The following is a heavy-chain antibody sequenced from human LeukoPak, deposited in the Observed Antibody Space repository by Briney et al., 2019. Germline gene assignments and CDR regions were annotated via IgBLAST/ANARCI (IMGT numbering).Heavy chain of an antibody. CDR3: ARHEDPISSWYES. CDR1: GYKFSNYW. J-gene: IGHJ5*02. V-gene: IGHV5-51*01. D-gene: IGHD6-13*01. Sequence: GESLKISCKGSGYKFSNYWIGWVRQMPGRGLEWMGTIYPDDSDTRYSPSFRGQVTMSADRSINTAYLQWRSLKASDSAMYHCARHEDPISSWYESWGQGTLVTVSS. CDR2: IYPDDSDT.